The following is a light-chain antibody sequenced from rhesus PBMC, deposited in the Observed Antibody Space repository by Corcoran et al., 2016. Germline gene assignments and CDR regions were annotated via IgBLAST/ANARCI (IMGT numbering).Light chain of an antibody. Sequence: DIQMTQSPSSLSASVGDRVTITCRASQGITNDLAWYQQKPGETPKLLIYEASSLQSGIHSRFRGSGSGTDCTLTSSSLQPEDFATYYCQHYYGTPYSVGQGTKVEIK. V-gene: IGKV1-33*02. CDR2: EAS. CDR3: QHYYGTPYS. CDR1: QGITND. J-gene: IGKJ2*01.